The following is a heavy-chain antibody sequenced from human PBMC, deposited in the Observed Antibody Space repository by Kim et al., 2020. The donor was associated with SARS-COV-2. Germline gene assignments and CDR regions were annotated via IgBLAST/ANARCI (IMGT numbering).Heavy chain of an antibody. CDR2: ISAYNGNT. J-gene: IGHJ3*02. CDR1: GYTFTSYG. CDR3: ARDLAERVLLWFGESDAFDI. Sequence: ASVKVSCKASGYTFTSYGISWVRQAPGQGLEWMGWISAYNGNTNYAQKLQGRVTMTTDTSTSTAYMELRSLRSDDTAVYYCARDLAERVLLWFGESDAFDIWGQGTMVTVSS. D-gene: IGHD3-10*01. V-gene: IGHV1-18*04.